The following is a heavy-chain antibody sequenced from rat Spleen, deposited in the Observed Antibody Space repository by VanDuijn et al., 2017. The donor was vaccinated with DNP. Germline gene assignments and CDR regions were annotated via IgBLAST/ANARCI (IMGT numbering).Heavy chain of an antibody. Sequence: EVLLQESGPGLVKPSQSLSLTCSVTGFPITSNFKWSWIRKFSGNKVEYIGHITYSGNTNYNPSLVSRISITRDTSKNQFFLQLNSVTTEDTATYYCARWTRYFDAWGQGVMVTVSS. CDR2: ITYSGNT. CDR3: ARWTRYFDA. CDR1: GFPITSNFK. J-gene: IGHJ2*01. D-gene: IGHD1-4*01. V-gene: IGHV3-1*01.